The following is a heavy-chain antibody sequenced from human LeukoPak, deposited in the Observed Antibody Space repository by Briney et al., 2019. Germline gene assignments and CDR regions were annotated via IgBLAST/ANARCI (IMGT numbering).Heavy chain of an antibody. CDR1: GGSISSYY. CDR3: AREIIDGGRSTSSLRPDY. V-gene: IGHV4-4*07. J-gene: IGHJ4*02. Sequence: PSETLSLTCTVSGGSISSYYWSWIRQPAGKGLEWIGRIYTSGSTNYNPSLKNRVTMSVDTSKNQLSLKLSSVAAADTAVYYCAREIIDGGRSTSSLRPDYWGQGTLVTVSS. CDR2: IYTSGST. D-gene: IGHD2-2*01.